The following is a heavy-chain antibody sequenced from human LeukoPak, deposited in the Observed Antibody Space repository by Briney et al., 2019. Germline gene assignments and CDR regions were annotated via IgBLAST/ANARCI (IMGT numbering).Heavy chain of an antibody. CDR1: GGSISSGEYY. CDR2: IYYSGST. CDR3: ARWEASRVAFDI. J-gene: IGHJ3*02. V-gene: IGHV4-30-4*02. D-gene: IGHD1-26*01. Sequence: SETLSLTCTVSGGSISSGEYYWSWIRQPPGKGLEWIGYIYYSGSTYYNPSLKSRVTISVDTSKNQFSLKLSSVTAADTAVYYCARWEASRVAFDIWGQGTLVTVSS.